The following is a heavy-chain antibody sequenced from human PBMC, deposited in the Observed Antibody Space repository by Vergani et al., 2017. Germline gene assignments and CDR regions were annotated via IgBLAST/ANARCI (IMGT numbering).Heavy chain of an antibody. CDR3: ARDQGSGTNRHHYGMDV. Sequence: EENLVESGGGLVKPGGSLRLSCVASGFTFGSYSVNWVRQAPGRGLEWVSSISSSGNYVYYTASVKGRFSISRDNAKSLLYLQMNSLRADDTAVYYCARDQGSGTNRHHYGMDVWCQGTTVTVSS. D-gene: IGHD3-10*01. V-gene: IGHV3-21*06. CDR2: ISSSGNYV. CDR1: GFTFGSYS. J-gene: IGHJ6*02.